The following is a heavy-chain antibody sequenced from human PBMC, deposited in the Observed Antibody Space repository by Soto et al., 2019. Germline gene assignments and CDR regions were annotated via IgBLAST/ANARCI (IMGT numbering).Heavy chain of an antibody. CDR1: GYTFTSQN. Sequence: ASVKVSCKASGYTFTSQNMHWVRQAPGQGLEWMGVINPSIGTTTYAQKFQGRVTMTSDTSTSSVYMEVNSLKTKDTAVYYCTTDLITFFYWGQGTLVTVSS. CDR3: TTDLITFFY. J-gene: IGHJ4*02. D-gene: IGHD3-3*01. CDR2: INPSIGTT. V-gene: IGHV1-46*01.